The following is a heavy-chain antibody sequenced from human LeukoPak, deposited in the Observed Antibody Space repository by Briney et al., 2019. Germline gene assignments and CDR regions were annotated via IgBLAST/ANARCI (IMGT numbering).Heavy chain of an antibody. D-gene: IGHD5-24*01. V-gene: IGHV3-74*01. CDR1: GFTFSNYG. J-gene: IGHJ4*02. CDR3: TRQMPAIRYFDF. Sequence: GGSLRLSCAASGFTFSNYGMHWVRQAPGQGLVWVSLINTDGSSATYADSVKGRFTISRDNARNTLYLQMNSLRAEDTAVYYCTRQMPAIRYFDFWGQGTLVTVSS. CDR2: INTDGSSA.